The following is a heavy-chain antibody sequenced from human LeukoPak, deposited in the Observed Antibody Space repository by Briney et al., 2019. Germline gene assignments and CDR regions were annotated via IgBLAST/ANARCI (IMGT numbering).Heavy chain of an antibody. D-gene: IGHD3-22*01. CDR3: ARDSPHYDSSGFSS. Sequence: GGSLRLSCAASGFTFSRYWMSWVRQAPGKGLVWVSRINSDGSSTSYADPVKGRFTISRDNAKNTLYLQMNSLRAEDTAVYYCARDSPHYDSSGFSSWGQGTMVTVSS. V-gene: IGHV3-74*01. CDR1: GFTFSRYW. CDR2: INSDGSST. J-gene: IGHJ3*01.